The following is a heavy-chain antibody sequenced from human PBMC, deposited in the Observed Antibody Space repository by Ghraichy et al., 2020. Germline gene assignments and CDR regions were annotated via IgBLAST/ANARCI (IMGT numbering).Heavy chain of an antibody. CDR1: GFSLSTSGVG. CDR3: AHRPGDSSSWYGLNWFDP. V-gene: IGHV2-5*02. Sequence: SGPTLVKPTQTLTLTCTVSGFSLSTSGVGVGWIRQHPGKALEWLALMYWDDDKRYSPSLKSRLTITKDTSKNQVVLTMTNMAPVDTGTYYCAHRPGDSSSWYGLNWFDPWGQGTLVTFSS. D-gene: IGHD6-13*01. J-gene: IGHJ5*02. CDR2: MYWDDDK.